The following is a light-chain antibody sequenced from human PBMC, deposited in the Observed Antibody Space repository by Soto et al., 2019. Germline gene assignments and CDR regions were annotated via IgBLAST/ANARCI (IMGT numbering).Light chain of an antibody. Sequence: EIVMTQSPATLSVSPGERATLSCRASQSVSSNLAWYQQKPVQAPRLLIYGASTRATGIPARFSGSGSGTEFTLTISSLQSEDFAVYYCQQYNNWPRGFGQGTKVEIK. CDR1: QSVSSN. CDR2: GAS. CDR3: QQYNNWPRG. V-gene: IGKV3-15*01. J-gene: IGKJ1*01.